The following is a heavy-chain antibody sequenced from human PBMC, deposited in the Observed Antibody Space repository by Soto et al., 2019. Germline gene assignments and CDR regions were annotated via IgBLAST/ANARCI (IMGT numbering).Heavy chain of an antibody. Sequence: ASVKVSCKASGYTFTSYAMHWVRQAPGQRLEWMGWINAGNGNTKYSQKFQGRVTITRDTSASTAYMELSSLRSEDTAVYYCAREGYYYDSSGYYFSWFDPWGQGTLVTVSS. J-gene: IGHJ5*02. CDR3: AREGYYYDSSGYYFSWFDP. CDR1: GYTFTSYA. CDR2: INAGNGNT. D-gene: IGHD3-22*01. V-gene: IGHV1-3*01.